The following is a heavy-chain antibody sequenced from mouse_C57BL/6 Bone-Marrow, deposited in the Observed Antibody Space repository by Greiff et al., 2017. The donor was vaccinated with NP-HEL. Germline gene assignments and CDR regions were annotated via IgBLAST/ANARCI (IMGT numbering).Heavy chain of an antibody. J-gene: IGHJ2*01. D-gene: IGHD4-1*01. Sequence: EVQGVESGGGLVQPGGSLKLSCAASGFTFSDYYMYWVRQTPEKRLEWVAYISNGGGSTYYPDTVKGRFTISRDNAKNTLYLQMSRLKSEDTAMYYCARLGRGFDYWGQGTTLTVSS. CDR2: ISNGGGST. V-gene: IGHV5-12*01. CDR1: GFTFSDYY. CDR3: ARLGRGFDY.